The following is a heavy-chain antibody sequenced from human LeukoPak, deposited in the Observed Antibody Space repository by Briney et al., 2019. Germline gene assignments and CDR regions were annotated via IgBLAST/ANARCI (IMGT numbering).Heavy chain of an antibody. V-gene: IGHV4-59*08. J-gene: IGHJ3*02. CDR1: GDSIIGYF. Sequence: SETLSLTCTVSGDSIIGYFWGWIRQPPGKGLESVWYIVYSGATNYNPSVKGRVAISVDNPKNQFSLKLRFVTAADTAVYYCARLDSDGHYAFHIWGHGTMVTVSS. D-gene: IGHD3-22*01. CDR3: ARLDSDGHYAFHI. CDR2: IVYSGAT.